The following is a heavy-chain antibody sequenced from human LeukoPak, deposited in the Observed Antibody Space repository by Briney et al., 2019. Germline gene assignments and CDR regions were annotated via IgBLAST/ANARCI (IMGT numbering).Heavy chain of an antibody. V-gene: IGHV3-23*01. CDR3: ARNLRYDILTGYGA. D-gene: IGHD3-9*01. CDR2: ISGSGGST. Sequence: GRPLRLSCAASGFTFSDYAMHWVRQAPGKGLEWVSAISGSGGSTYYADSVKGRFTISRDNSKNTLYLQMNSLRAEDTAVYYCARNLRYDILTGYGAWGQGTLVTVSS. J-gene: IGHJ5*02. CDR1: GFTFSDYA.